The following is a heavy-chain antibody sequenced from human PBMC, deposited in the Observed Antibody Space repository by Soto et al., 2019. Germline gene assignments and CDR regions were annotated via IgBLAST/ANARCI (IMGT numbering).Heavy chain of an antibody. V-gene: IGHV1-2*02. Sequence: ASVKVSCKASGYTFTGYYIHWVRQAPGQGLEWMGEIGPNRGDTKYAQKFQGRVTMTGDTSISTVYMELSNLSPDDTAVYYCGRGRSGELVVFYWGQGTLVTVSS. CDR2: IGPNRGDT. J-gene: IGHJ4*02. D-gene: IGHD1-7*01. CDR3: GRGRSGELVVFY. CDR1: GYTFTGYY.